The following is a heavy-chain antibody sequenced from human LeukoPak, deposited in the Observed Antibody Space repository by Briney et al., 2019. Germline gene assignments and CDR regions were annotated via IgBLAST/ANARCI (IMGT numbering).Heavy chain of an antibody. V-gene: IGHV4-39*07. CDR2: INHSGST. D-gene: IGHD4-17*01. CDR1: GHSISSSSSY. Sequence: KRSQTLSLTFTVFGHSISSSSSYWGWIRQPQGKGLEWIGEINHSGSTKYNPSLKSRVTISVDTSKNQFSPKLSSVTAADTAVYYCARGSEEMTTVTEHPKSCYFDYWGQGILVTVSS. J-gene: IGHJ4*02. CDR3: ARGSEEMTTVTEHPKSCYFDY.